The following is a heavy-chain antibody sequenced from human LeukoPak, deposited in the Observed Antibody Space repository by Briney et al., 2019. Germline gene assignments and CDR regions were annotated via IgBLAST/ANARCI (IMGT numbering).Heavy chain of an antibody. V-gene: IGHV4-59*01. CDR2: VHYSGNT. CDR3: AGGSHAWGTYTWGL. Sequence: SETLSLTCTVSGGSISTYYWSWIRQTPGRGLEWIAYVHYSGNTNYNPSLKSRVTISLDTSNNQFSLKLSSVTAADTAVYYCAGGSHAWGTYTWGLWGQGTLVTVSS. J-gene: IGHJ4*02. D-gene: IGHD3-16*01. CDR1: GGSISTYY.